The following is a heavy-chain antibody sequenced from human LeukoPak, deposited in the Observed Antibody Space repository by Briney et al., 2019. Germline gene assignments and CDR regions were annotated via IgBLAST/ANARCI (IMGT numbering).Heavy chain of an antibody. V-gene: IGHV4-4*07. D-gene: IGHD3-10*01. J-gene: IGHJ4*02. CDR3: ASGYGSVNYGATIFDY. CDR1: GASISSYY. Sequence: TSETLSLICTVSGASISSYYWSWIRQPAGKGLEWIGHIYASGTTNYNPSLKSRVAMSVDTSKNHFSLKLSSVTAADTAVYYCASGYGSVNYGATIFDYWGQEPGLSVSS. CDR2: IYASGTT.